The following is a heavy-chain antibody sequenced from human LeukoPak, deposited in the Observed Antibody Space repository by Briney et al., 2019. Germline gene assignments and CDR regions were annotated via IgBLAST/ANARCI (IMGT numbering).Heavy chain of an antibody. CDR3: TTDRGSSWAVRGYFQH. V-gene: IGHV3-30-3*01. CDR2: ISYDGSNK. D-gene: IGHD6-13*01. CDR1: GFTFSSYA. Sequence: GGSLRLSCAASGFTFSSYAMHWVRQAPGKGLEWVAVISYDGSNKYYADSVKGRFTISRDNSKNTLYLQMNSLKTEDTAVYYCTTDRGSSWAVRGYFQHWGQGTLVTVSS. J-gene: IGHJ1*01.